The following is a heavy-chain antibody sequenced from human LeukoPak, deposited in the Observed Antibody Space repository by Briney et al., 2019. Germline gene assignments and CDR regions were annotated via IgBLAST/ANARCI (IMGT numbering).Heavy chain of an antibody. J-gene: IGHJ4*02. Sequence: GGSLRLSCAASGFTFSSYAMSWVRQAPGKWLKWVSAISGSGASTYYADSVKGRFTISRDNTKNTLYLQMNSLRAEDTAVYYCAPARTYYYDSGTYSFDYWGQGTLVTVSS. D-gene: IGHD3-22*01. CDR2: ISGSGAST. CDR1: GFTFSSYA. CDR3: APARTYYYDSGTYSFDY. V-gene: IGHV3-23*01.